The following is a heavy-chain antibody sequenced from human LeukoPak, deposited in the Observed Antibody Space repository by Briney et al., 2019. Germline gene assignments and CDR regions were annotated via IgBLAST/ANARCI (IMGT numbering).Heavy chain of an antibody. D-gene: IGHD3-9*01. V-gene: IGHV5-10-1*01. CDR1: GYSFISYW. J-gene: IGHJ6*02. Sequence: PGESLRISCKGSGYSFISYWISWVRQMPGKGLEWMGRIDPSDSYTNYSPSFQGHVTISADKSISTAYLQWSSLKASDTAMYYCARQRERFYDILTGEYYYYYGMDVWGQGTTVTVSS. CDR2: IDPSDSYT. CDR3: ARQRERFYDILTGEYYYYYGMDV.